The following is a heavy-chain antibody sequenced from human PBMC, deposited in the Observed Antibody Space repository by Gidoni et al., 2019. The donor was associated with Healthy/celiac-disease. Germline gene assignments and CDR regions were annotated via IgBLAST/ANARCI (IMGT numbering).Heavy chain of an antibody. J-gene: IGHJ4*02. CDR3: ARGGRYYDSSGYHDY. D-gene: IGHD3-22*01. Sequence: QVLPQQCGAGLLQRSETLSLTFAVYGGSFSGYYWSWIRHPPGKGLEWIGVINHSGSTNYNPSPKSRVTISVDTSKNQFSLKLSAVAAADTAVYYCARGGRYYDSSGYHDYWGQGTLVTVSS. V-gene: IGHV4-34*01. CDR2: INHSGST. CDR1: GGSFSGYY.